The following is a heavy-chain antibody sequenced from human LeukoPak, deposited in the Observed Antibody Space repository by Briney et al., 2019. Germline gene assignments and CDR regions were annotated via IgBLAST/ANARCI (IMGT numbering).Heavy chain of an antibody. Sequence: SVKVSCKASGGTFTSYAISWVRQAPGQGLEWMGGIIPIFATANYAQKFQGRVTITADKSTSTAYMELSSLRSEDTAVYYCARGGYDILTGYYKIFDYWGQGTLVTVSS. CDR3: ARGGYDILTGYYKIFDY. J-gene: IGHJ4*02. V-gene: IGHV1-69*06. D-gene: IGHD3-9*01. CDR1: GGTFTSYA. CDR2: IIPIFATA.